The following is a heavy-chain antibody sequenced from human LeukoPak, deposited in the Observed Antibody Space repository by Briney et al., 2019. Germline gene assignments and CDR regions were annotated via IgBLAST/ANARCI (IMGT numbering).Heavy chain of an antibody. CDR2: IFGSDGRT. J-gene: IGHJ4*02. CDR3: AKPRGPAATHPDY. D-gene: IGHD6-25*01. Sequence: GGSLRLSCAASGFTFSSFAMAWVRQAPGKGLEWVSAIFGSDGRTFYADAVKGRFTISRDNSKNTLYLQMNSLGAEDTAIYYCAKPRGPAATHPDYWGQGILVTVSS. V-gene: IGHV3-23*01. CDR1: GFTFSSFA.